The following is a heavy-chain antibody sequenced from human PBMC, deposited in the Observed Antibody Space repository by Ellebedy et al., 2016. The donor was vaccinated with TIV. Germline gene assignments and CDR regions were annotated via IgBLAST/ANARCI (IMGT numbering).Heavy chain of an antibody. V-gene: IGHV1-69*06. D-gene: IGHD1-1*01. CDR2: IIPIFGTA. Sequence: SVKVSXXASGGTFSSYAISWVRQAPGQGLEWMGGIIPIFGTANYAQKFQGRVTITADKSTSTAYMELSSLRSEDTAVYYCARNSGGPLNYWGQGTLVTVSS. J-gene: IGHJ4*02. CDR3: ARNSGGPLNY. CDR1: GGTFSSYA.